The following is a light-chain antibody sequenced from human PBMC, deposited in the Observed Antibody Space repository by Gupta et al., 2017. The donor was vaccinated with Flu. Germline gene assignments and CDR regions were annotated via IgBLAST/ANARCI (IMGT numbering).Light chain of an antibody. J-gene: IGKJ3*01. CDR2: LGS. Sequence: EIVMIQSLVALPVTPRDPASITCRSSHSLLHSYGSNYLDWYLQKPEQSPQLLIYLGSNRASGVPDRFSGSGSGTDFTLEISRVEAEDVGVYYCMRGLQKVTFGPGTKVDIK. CDR1: HSLLHSYGSNY. V-gene: IGKV2-28*01. CDR3: MRGLQKVT.